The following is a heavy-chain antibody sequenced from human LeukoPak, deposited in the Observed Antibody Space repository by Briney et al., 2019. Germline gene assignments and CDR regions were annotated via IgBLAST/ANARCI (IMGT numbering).Heavy chain of an antibody. CDR3: AGGLLGIAAAGEEDYWYFDL. V-gene: IGHV4-61*01. Sequence: PSETLSLTCTVSGGSVSSGSYYWSWIRQPPGKGLEWIGYIYYSGSTNYNPSLKSRVTISVDTSKNQFSLKLSSVTAADTAVYYCAGGLLGIAAAGEEDYWYFDLWGRGTLVTVSS. CDR1: GGSVSSGSYY. CDR2: IYYSGST. J-gene: IGHJ2*01. D-gene: IGHD6-13*01.